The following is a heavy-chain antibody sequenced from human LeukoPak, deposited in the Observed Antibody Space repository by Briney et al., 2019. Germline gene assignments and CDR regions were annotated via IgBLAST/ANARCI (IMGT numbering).Heavy chain of an antibody. CDR3: ARGPQKPGITMVRGVMIPVDY. J-gene: IGHJ4*02. D-gene: IGHD3-10*01. CDR2: INHSGST. Sequence: SETLSLTCAVYGGSFNGYYWSWIRQPPGKGLEWIGEINHSGSTNYNPSLKSRVTISVDTSKNQFSLKLSSVTAADTAVYYCARGPQKPGITMVRGVMIPVDYWGQGTLVTVSS. V-gene: IGHV4-34*01. CDR1: GGSFNGYY.